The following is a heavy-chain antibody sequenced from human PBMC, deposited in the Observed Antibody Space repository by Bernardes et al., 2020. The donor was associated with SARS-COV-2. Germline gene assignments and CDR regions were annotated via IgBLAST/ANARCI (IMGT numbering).Heavy chain of an antibody. V-gene: IGHV4-59*08. J-gene: IGHJ3*02. CDR2: VFYNGNT. CDR1: GDSISTYY. D-gene: IGHD3-22*01. Sequence: SETLSLTCTVSGDSISTYYWSWIRQPPGKGLEWIGYVFYNGNTNYNPSLKSRLTISVDTSRNQFSLKLSSVTAADTAVYYCARHRTRSPYYYDDGGYHSHDAFDIWGQGTMVTVSS. CDR3: ARHRTRSPYYYDDGGYHSHDAFDI.